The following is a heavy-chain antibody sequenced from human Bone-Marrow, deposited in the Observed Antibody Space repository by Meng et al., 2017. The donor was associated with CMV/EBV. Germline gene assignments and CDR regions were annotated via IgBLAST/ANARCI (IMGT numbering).Heavy chain of an antibody. D-gene: IGHD2/OR15-2a*01. J-gene: IGHJ6*02. V-gene: IGHV3-73*01. CDR1: GFTFSGSA. CDR2: IRSKANSYAT. CDR3: FSRYYYYILTV. Sequence: GESLKISCAASGFTFSGSAMHWVRQASGKGLEWVGRIRSKANSYATAYAASVKGRFTISRDDSKNTAYLQMNSLKTEDTAVYYFFSRYYYYILTVYGQGTTVTVSS.